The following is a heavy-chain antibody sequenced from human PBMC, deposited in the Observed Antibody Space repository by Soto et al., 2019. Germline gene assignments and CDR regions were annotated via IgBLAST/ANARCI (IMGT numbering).Heavy chain of an antibody. J-gene: IGHJ4*02. CDR1: GYTITSCG. D-gene: IGHD6-6*01. Sequence: SVMVSCRASGYTITSCGSSWLRQAPGQGLEWMGWISAYNGNTNYAQKLQGRVTMTTDTSTSTAYMELRSLRSDDTAVYYCARVEYRSSSDPVVFDYWGQGTLVTVSS. CDR2: ISAYNGNT. CDR3: ARVEYRSSSDPVVFDY. V-gene: IGHV1-18*04.